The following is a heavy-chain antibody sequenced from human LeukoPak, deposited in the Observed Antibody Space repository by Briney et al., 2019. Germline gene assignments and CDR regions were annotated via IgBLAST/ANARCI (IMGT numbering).Heavy chain of an antibody. J-gene: IGHJ3*02. CDR2: ISYDGSNK. D-gene: IGHD2-21*01. CDR1: GFTFSSYA. V-gene: IGHV3-30-3*01. CDR3: ASCGGRTLAFDI. Sequence: GGSLRLSCAASGFTFSSYAMHRVRQAPGKGLEWVAVISYDGSNKYYADSVKGRFTISRDNSKNTLYLQMNSLRAEDTAVYYCASCGGRTLAFDIWGQGTMVTVSS.